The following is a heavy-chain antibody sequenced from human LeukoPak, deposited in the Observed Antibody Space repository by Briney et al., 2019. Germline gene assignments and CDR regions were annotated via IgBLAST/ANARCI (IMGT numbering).Heavy chain of an antibody. V-gene: IGHV1-2*02. Sequence: ASVTVSFKASGYTFADYYMNWVRQAPGQGLEWMGWINPDNGGTNYAQKFQGRVIMTRDTSITTVYMELSGLRSDDTAIYYCARGDYYGSPKTVAAWGQGTLVTVSS. D-gene: IGHD3-10*01. CDR3: ARGDYYGSPKTVAA. J-gene: IGHJ5*02. CDR1: GYTFADYY. CDR2: INPDNGGT.